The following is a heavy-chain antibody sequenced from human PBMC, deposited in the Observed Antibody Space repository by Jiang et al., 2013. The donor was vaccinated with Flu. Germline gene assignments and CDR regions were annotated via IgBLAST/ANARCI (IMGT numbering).Heavy chain of an antibody. J-gene: IGHJ5*02. Sequence: LLKPSETLSLTCAVYGGSFSGYYWSWIRQPPGKGLEWIGEINHSGSTNYNPSLKSRVTISVDTSKNQFSLKLSSVTAADTAVYYCAREDYPTLWFDPWGQGTLVIVSS. D-gene: IGHD4-11*01. V-gene: IGHV4-34*01. CDR1: GGSFSGYY. CDR2: INHSGST. CDR3: AREDYPTLWFDP.